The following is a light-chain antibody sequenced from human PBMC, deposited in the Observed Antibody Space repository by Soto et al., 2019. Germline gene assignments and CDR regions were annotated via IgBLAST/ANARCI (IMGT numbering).Light chain of an antibody. V-gene: IGLV2-14*03. J-gene: IGLJ3*02. CDR1: SSDVGGYNY. CDR3: SSYTSSSTRV. CDR2: DVS. Sequence: QSALTQPASVSGSPGQSITISCTGTSSDVGGYNYVSWYQHHPGKVPKLMIYDVSNRPSGVSNRFSGSKSGNTASLTISGLQAEEEADYYCSSYTSSSTRVFGGGTKLTVL.